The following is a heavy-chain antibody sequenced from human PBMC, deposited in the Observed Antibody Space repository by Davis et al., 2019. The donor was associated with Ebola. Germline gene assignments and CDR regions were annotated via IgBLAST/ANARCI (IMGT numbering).Heavy chain of an antibody. V-gene: IGHV3-21*01. J-gene: IGHJ6*02. D-gene: IGHD5-18*01. Sequence: PGESLKISCAASGFTFSSYSMNWVRQAPGKGLEWVSSISSSSSYIYYADSVKGRFTISRDNAKNSLYLQMNSLRAEDTAVYYCARDRPGVDTTMGTPIYYYYYGMDVWGQGTTVTVSS. CDR2: ISSSSSYI. CDR1: GFTFSSYS. CDR3: ARDRPGVDTTMGTPIYYYYYGMDV.